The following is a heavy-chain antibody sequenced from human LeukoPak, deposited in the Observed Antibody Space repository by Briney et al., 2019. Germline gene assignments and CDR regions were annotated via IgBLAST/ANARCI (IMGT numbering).Heavy chain of an antibody. V-gene: IGHV4-31*03. CDR1: GGSISSGGYY. D-gene: IGHD5/OR15-5a*01. Sequence: PSQTLSLTCTVSGGSISSGGYYWSWIRQLPGKGLEWIGYIYYSGGTYYNPSLKSRVTISVDTSKNQFSLKLSSVTAADTAVYYCARDHVYTNQFDPWGQGTLVTVSS. CDR2: IYYSGGT. CDR3: ARDHVYTNQFDP. J-gene: IGHJ5*02.